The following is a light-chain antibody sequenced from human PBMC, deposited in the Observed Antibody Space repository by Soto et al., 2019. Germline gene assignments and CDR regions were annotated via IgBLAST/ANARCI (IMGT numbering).Light chain of an antibody. V-gene: IGKV3-15*01. J-gene: IGKJ1*01. CDR1: QSVSSN. CDR2: GAS. Sequence: EIVMTQSPATLSVSPGERATLSCSASQSVSSNLAWYQQKPGQAPRLLIYGASTRATGIPARFSGSGSGTEFALPISSLQSEDFAVYSCQHYNNWPRTFVQGTKVEIK. CDR3: QHYNNWPRT.